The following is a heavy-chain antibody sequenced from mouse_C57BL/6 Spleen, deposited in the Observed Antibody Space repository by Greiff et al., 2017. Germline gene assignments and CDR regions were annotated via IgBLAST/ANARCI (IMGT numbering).Heavy chain of an antibody. Sequence: QVQLQQPGAELMKPGASVQLSCKATGYTFTGYWMEWVKQRPGHGLEWIGEILPGSGSTNYNEKFKGKATFTVDTSSITAYMQLSSLTTEDSAIYYCARPTGVARAVDYWGQGTSVTVSS. CDR1: GYTFTGYW. D-gene: IGHD1-1*01. CDR3: ARPTGVARAVDY. V-gene: IGHV1-9*01. J-gene: IGHJ4*01. CDR2: ILPGSGST.